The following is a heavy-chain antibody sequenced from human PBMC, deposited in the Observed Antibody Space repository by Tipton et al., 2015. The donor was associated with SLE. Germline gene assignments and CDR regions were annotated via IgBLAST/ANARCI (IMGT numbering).Heavy chain of an antibody. V-gene: IGHV4-34*01. J-gene: IGHJ6*03. D-gene: IGHD6-19*01. CDR2: INHSGST. Sequence: LRLSCAASGFTFSSYSMNWVRQAPGKGLEWIGEINHSGSTNYNASLKSRVTISVDTSKNQFSLKLNSVTAADTAVYYCARGVRIAVAGTGYYYMDVWGKGTTVTVSS. CDR1: GFTFSSYS. CDR3: ARGVRIAVAGTGYYYMDV.